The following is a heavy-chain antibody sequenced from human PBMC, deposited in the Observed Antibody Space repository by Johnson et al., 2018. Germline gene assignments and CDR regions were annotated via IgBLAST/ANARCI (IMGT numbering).Heavy chain of an antibody. D-gene: IGHD6-13*01. J-gene: IGHJ6*02. CDR3: ARDEGVGIAAAGTDYYYYGMDV. CDR2: IRSKANSYAT. V-gene: IGHV3-73*01. CDR1: GFTFSGSA. Sequence: VQLVQSGGGLVQPGGSLKLSCAASGFTFSGSAMHWVRQASGKGLEWVGRIRSKANSYATAYAASVKGRFTISRDDSKSTAYLQMNNLRAGDTAVYYCARDEGVGIAAAGTDYYYYGMDVWGQGTTVTVSS.